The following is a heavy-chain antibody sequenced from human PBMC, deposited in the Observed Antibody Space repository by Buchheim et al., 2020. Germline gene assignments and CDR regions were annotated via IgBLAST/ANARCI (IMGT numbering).Heavy chain of an antibody. D-gene: IGHD3-10*01. V-gene: IGHV2-5*02. CDR3: AHSHLWFGERIFGY. CDR1: GLSLDTSGVG. Sequence: QITLKESGPTLVKPTQTLTLTCTFSGLSLDTSGVGVGWIRQPPGKALEWLALIYGDDDKRYRPYLNSRLTITKETSKNQVVLTMTNMDPVDTATYYCAHSHLWFGERIFGYWGQGT. J-gene: IGHJ4*02. CDR2: IYGDDDK.